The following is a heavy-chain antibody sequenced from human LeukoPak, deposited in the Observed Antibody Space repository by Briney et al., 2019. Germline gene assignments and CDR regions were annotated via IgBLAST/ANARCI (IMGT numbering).Heavy chain of an antibody. CDR3: AGEAYYYGSGSYAHFDY. CDR1: GGTFSSYA. Sequence: GASVKVSCKASGGTFSSYAISWVRQAPGQGLEWMGGIIPIFGTANYAQKFQGRVTITADESTSTAYMELSSLRSEDTAVYYCAGEAYYYGSGSYAHFDYWGQGTLVTVSS. J-gene: IGHJ4*02. D-gene: IGHD3-10*01. CDR2: IIPIFGTA. V-gene: IGHV1-69*13.